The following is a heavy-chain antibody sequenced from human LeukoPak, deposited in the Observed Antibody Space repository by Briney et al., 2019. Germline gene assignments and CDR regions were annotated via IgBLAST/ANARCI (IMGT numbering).Heavy chain of an antibody. CDR2: INTNTGNP. J-gene: IGHJ4*02. CDR3: ARDFVSSWSFY. Sequence: GASVKVSCKASGYTFSSYTMNWVRQAPGQGLEWMGWINTNTGNPTYAQGFTGRFVFSLDTSVSTAYLQISSLKAEDTAVYYCARDFVSSWSFYWGQGTLVTVSS. CDR1: GYTFSSYT. V-gene: IGHV7-4-1*02. D-gene: IGHD6-13*01.